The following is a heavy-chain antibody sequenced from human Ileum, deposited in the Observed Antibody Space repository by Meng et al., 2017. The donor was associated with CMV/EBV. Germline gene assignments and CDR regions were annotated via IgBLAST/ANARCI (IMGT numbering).Heavy chain of an antibody. D-gene: IGHD3-22*01. CDR3: ARENSGSFGY. V-gene: IGHV1-18*01. CDR1: GYTVTSYG. Sequence: VSCKSSGYTVTSYGLSWVRQAPGQGLEWMGWISGHNGNTNYAQKLQGRVTVTTDTSTNTTYMELRSLRSDDTAVYYCARENSGSFGYWGQGTLVTVSS. J-gene: IGHJ4*02. CDR2: ISGHNGNT.